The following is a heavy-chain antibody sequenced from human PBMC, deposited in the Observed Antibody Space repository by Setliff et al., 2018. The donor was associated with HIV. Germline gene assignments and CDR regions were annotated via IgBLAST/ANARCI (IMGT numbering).Heavy chain of an antibody. CDR3: VREGEYFDTIGHYLVRRFFDL. V-gene: IGHV3-11*05. J-gene: IGHJ3*01. D-gene: IGHD3-9*01. Sequence: GGSLRLSCAASGFTFSDYYMSWIRQAPGKGLEWVSYISSSSSYTNYADSVKGRFTISRDNAKNSLYLQMNSLRAEDTAVYYCVREGEYFDTIGHYLVRRFFDLWGQGTMVTVSS. CDR2: ISSSSSYT. CDR1: GFTFSDYY.